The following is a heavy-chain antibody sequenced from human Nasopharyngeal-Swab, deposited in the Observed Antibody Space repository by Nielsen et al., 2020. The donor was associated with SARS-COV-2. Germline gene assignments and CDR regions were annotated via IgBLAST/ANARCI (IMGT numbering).Heavy chain of an antibody. J-gene: IGHJ6*03. V-gene: IGHV3-7*01. Sequence: GGSLRLSCAASGFTFSSYWMSWVRQAPGKGLEWVANIKQDGSEKYYVDSVKGRFTISRDNAKNSLYLQMHSLRAEDTAVYYCARDDYYDSSGYLRGPFNNYMDVWGKGTTVTVSS. CDR3: ARDDYYDSSGYLRGPFNNYMDV. CDR2: IKQDGSEK. D-gene: IGHD3-22*01. CDR1: GFTFSSYW.